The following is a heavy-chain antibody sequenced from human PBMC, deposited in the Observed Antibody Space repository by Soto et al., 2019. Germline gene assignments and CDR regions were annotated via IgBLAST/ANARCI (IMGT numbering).Heavy chain of an antibody. V-gene: IGHV3-15*01. CDR1: GFTFSNAW. CDR2: IKSKTDGGTT. Sequence: PGGSLRLSCAASGFTFSNAWMSWVRQAPGKGLEWVGRIKSKTDGGTTDYAAPVKGRFTISRDDSKNTLYLQMNSLKTEDTAVYYCTTDIVVVAATRGSYYYYGMDVWAQGTTVTVSS. D-gene: IGHD2-15*01. J-gene: IGHJ6*02. CDR3: TTDIVVVAATRGSYYYYGMDV.